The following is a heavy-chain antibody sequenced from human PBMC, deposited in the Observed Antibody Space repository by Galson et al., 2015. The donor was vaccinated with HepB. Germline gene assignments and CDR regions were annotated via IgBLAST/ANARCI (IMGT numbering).Heavy chain of an antibody. D-gene: IGHD2-2*01. CDR3: ARDLPGTTAGMLC. CDR2: IYNGDRT. Sequence: SLRLSCAASGFTVRGNYMTWVRQAPGKGLEWVSVIYNGDRTYYADSVRGRFTISRDISKNTLSLQMNSLRVEDTAVYYCARDLPGTTAGMLCWGQGTLVTVSS. CDR1: GFTVRGNY. J-gene: IGHJ4*02. V-gene: IGHV3-53*01.